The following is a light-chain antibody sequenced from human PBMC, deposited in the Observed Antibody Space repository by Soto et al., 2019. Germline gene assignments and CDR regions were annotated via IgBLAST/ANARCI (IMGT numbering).Light chain of an antibody. CDR2: ATP. Sequence: QMTQSPSSLSASLGDRVTITCRASQGIRGDLGWYQQKPGKAPKLLISATPTLQSGVPSRFSGRGSGTNFTLTISSLQPEDFATYYCIQDFISPLTVGQGTKVDIK. CDR1: QGIRGD. CDR3: IQDFISPLT. J-gene: IGKJ1*01. V-gene: IGKV1-6*01.